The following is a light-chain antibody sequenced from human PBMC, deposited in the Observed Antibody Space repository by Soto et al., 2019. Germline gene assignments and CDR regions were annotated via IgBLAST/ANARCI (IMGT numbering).Light chain of an antibody. V-gene: IGLV1-44*01. J-gene: IGLJ3*02. CDR2: SNN. Sequence: QSVLTQPPSVSGAPGQRVTISCIGSSSDIGAGYDVHWYQQLPGTAPKLLIYSNNQRPSGVPDRFSGSKSGTSASLAISGLQSEDEADYYCAAWDDSLNGWVFGGGTKLTVL. CDR1: SSDIGAGYD. CDR3: AAWDDSLNGWV.